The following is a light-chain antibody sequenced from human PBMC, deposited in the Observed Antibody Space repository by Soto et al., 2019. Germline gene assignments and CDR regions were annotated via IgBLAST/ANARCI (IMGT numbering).Light chain of an antibody. Sequence: EIVLTQSPVTLSLSPVERATLSCSASQSVRSNFLAWYQQKPGQAPRLLIYGASNRATGIPDRFSGSGSGTDFTLTITRLEAEDFAMYYCQRYDSLRTFGQGTKVDIK. CDR2: GAS. V-gene: IGKV3-20*01. CDR1: QSVRSNF. J-gene: IGKJ1*01. CDR3: QRYDSLRT.